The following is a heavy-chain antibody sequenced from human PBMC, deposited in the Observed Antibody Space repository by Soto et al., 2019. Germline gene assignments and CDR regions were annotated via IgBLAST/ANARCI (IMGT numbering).Heavy chain of an antibody. CDR2: ISSSSSYI. CDR3: ASKPPGTSHFDY. V-gene: IGHV3-21*01. J-gene: IGHJ4*02. D-gene: IGHD1-7*01. CDR1: GFTFSSYS. Sequence: EVQLVESGGGLVKPGGSLRLSCAASGFTFSSYSMNWVRQAPGKGLEWVSSISSSSSYIYYADSVKGRFTISRDNAKNSLYLQMNSLRAEDTAVYYCASKPPGTSHFDYWGQGTLVTVSS.